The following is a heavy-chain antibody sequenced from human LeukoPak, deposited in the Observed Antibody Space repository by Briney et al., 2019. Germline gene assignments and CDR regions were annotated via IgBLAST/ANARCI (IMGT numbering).Heavy chain of an antibody. CDR2: IIPIFGTA. D-gene: IGHD2-15*01. CDR3: ARDRGPKAYCSGGSCLFDY. CDR1: GGTFSSYA. J-gene: IGHJ4*02. Sequence: GSSVKVSCKASGGTFSSYAISWVRQAPGQGLEWMGGIIPIFGTANYAQKFQGRVTITADESTSTAYMELSSLRAEDTAVYYCARDRGPKAYCSGGSCLFDYWGQGTLVTVSS. V-gene: IGHV1-69*01.